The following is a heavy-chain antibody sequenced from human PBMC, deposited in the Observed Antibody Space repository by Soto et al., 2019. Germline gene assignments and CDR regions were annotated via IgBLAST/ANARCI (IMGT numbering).Heavy chain of an antibody. CDR2: ISGSGGST. CDR3: ARVSGSGWYDYYYYGMDV. Sequence: LRLSCAASGFTFSSYAMSWVRQAPGKGLEWVSAISGSGGSTDYADSVKGRFTISRDNSKNTLYLQMNSLRAEDTAVYYCARVSGSGWYDYYYYGMDVWGQGTTVTVSS. D-gene: IGHD6-19*01. J-gene: IGHJ6*02. CDR1: GFTFSSYA. V-gene: IGHV3-23*01.